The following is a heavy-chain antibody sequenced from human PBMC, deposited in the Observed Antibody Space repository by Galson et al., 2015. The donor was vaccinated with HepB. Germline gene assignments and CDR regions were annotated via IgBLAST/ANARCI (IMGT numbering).Heavy chain of an antibody. J-gene: IGHJ4*02. CDR1: GFTFSSYS. CDR3: ARSVTNYYDSSGYPDY. Sequence: SLRLSCAASGFTFSSYSMNWVRQAPGKGLEWVSSISSSSSYIYYADSVKGRFTISRDNAKNSLYLQMNSLRAEDTAVYYCARSVTNYYDSSGYPDYWGQGTLVTVSS. CDR2: ISSSSSYI. D-gene: IGHD3-22*01. V-gene: IGHV3-21*01.